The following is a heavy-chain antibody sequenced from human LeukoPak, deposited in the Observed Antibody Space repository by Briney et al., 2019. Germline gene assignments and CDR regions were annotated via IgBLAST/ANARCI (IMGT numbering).Heavy chain of an antibody. J-gene: IGHJ4*02. Sequence: NPSETLSLTCTVSGGSISSSSYYWGWIRQPPGKGLEWIGSIYYSGSTYYNPSLKSRVTISVDTSKNQFSLKLSSVTAADTAVYYCARDTYNYGSSAYYFDYWGQGTLVTVSS. CDR1: GGSISSSSYY. CDR2: IYYSGST. D-gene: IGHD5-18*01. V-gene: IGHV4-39*02. CDR3: ARDTYNYGSSAYYFDY.